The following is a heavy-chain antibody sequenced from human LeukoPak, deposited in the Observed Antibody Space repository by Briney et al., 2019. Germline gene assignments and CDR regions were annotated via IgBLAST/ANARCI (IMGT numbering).Heavy chain of an antibody. CDR2: ISGSSGTT. V-gene: IGHV3-23*01. CDR1: GFTFSSYA. CDR3: AKDLDGSLLY. D-gene: IGHD1-26*01. J-gene: IGHJ4*02. Sequence: GGSLGLSCAASGFTFSSYAMNWVRQAPGKGLEWVSGISGSSGTTYYADSVKGRFTISRDNSKNTLFLQMNSLRAEDTAIYYCAKDLDGSLLYWGQGTLVTVSS.